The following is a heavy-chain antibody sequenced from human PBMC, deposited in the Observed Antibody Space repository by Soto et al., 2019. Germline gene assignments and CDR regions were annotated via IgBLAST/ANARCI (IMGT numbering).Heavy chain of an antibody. Sequence: QVQLVQSGVEVRKPGASVKVSCKASGYTFSNFGISWMRQAPGQGPEWLGWISGYDGHTNYAQKFQGRFTMTTDTSPSTAYMELRSLKAGDTPVYYCARDSGYHAAWGQGTLITVSS. CDR1: GYTFSNFG. D-gene: IGHD5-12*01. J-gene: IGHJ5*02. CDR3: ARDSGYHAA. CDR2: ISGYDGHT. V-gene: IGHV1-18*01.